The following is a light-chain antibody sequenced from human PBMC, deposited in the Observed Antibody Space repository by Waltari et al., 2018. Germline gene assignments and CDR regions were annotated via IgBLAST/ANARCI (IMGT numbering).Light chain of an antibody. Sequence: QPALTQPASVSGSPGQSVTIFCTGTSNDDGGYDSVTWYQEHPGQAPRLILYDVGDRPAVVSARFSGSKSGNTASLTISGLQAEDEADYYCASQSSNNVVLFGGGTKLTGL. V-gene: IGLV2-14*01. J-gene: IGLJ3*02. CDR3: ASQSSNNVVL. CDR1: SNDDGGYDS. CDR2: DVG.